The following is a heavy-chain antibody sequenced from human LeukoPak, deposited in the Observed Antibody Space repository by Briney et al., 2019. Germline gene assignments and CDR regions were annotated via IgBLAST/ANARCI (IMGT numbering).Heavy chain of an antibody. J-gene: IGHJ4*02. CDR2: IYYSGST. CDR3: ARGPVDGGGFDY. V-gene: IGHV4-31*03. Sequence: SETLSLTCTVSGGSISSGGYYWSWIRQHPGKGLEWIGYIYYSGSTYYNPSLKSRVAISVDTSKNQFSLKLSSVTAADTAVYYCARGPVDGGGFDYWGQGTLVTVSS. CDR1: GGSISSGGYY. D-gene: IGHD4-23*01.